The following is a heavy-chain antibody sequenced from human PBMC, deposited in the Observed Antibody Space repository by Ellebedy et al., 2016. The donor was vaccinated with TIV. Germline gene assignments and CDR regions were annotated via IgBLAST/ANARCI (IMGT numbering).Heavy chain of an antibody. CDR2: IKRDGSEK. CDR1: GFTFSSYW. D-gene: IGHD6-13*01. J-gene: IGHJ4*02. Sequence: GGSLRLSCAASGFTFSSYWMSWVRQAPGKGLEWVANIKRDGSEKEYVDSVKGRFTISRDNAKNSLYLQMNSLRAEDTAVYYCARSRTRIAAAAADYWGQGTLVTVSS. V-gene: IGHV3-7*03. CDR3: ARSRTRIAAAAADY.